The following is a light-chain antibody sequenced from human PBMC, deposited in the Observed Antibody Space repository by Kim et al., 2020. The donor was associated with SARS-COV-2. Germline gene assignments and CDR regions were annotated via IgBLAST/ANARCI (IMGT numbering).Light chain of an antibody. CDR1: QRISSW. J-gene: IGKJ2*01. V-gene: IGKV1-12*01. Sequence: DIQMTQSPSSVSASVGDRVTITCRASQRISSWLAWYQQKPGKAPNLLIFAASTLQGGVPSRFSGSGSGTDFTLTISSLQPEDSATYYCQQANSFPYTFGQGTKLEIK. CDR2: AAS. CDR3: QQANSFPYT.